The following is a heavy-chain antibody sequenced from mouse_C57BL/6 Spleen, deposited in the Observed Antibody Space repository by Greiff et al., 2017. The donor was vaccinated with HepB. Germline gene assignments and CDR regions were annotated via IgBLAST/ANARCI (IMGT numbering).Heavy chain of an antibody. J-gene: IGHJ3*01. Sequence: VQLQQSGAELVRPGASVTLSCKASGYTFTDYEMHWVKQTPVHGLEWIGAIDPETGGTAYNQKFKGKAILTADKSSSTAYMELRSLTSEDSAVYYCTIYYYGNPFAYWGQGTLVTVSA. CDR2: IDPETGGT. CDR3: TIYYYGNPFAY. CDR1: GYTFTDYE. D-gene: IGHD2-1*01. V-gene: IGHV1-15*01.